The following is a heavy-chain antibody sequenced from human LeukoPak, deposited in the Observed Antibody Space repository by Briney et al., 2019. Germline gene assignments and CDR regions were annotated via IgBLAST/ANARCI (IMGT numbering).Heavy chain of an antibody. Sequence: PSETLSLTCNVSGGSVSSGGYYWGWLRQPPGTGLEWIATIYYSGSTYYNPSLKSRVTISVDTSKNQFSLKLSSVTAADTAVYYCARMGPAAAGIIDWGQGTLVTVSS. CDR3: ARMGPAAAGIID. CDR2: IYYSGST. D-gene: IGHD6-13*01. CDR1: GGSVSSGGYY. J-gene: IGHJ4*02. V-gene: IGHV4-39*07.